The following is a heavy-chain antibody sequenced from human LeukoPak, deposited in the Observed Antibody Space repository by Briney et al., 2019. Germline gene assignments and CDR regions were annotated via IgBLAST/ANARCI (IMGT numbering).Heavy chain of an antibody. Sequence: GGSLSLSCAASGFTFSSYWMHWVRQAPGKGLVWVSRINSDGSSISYADSVKGRFTISRDNAKNTLYLQMNSLRAEDTAVYYCARRGPIGTVGWFDPWGQGTLVIVSS. CDR1: GFTFSSYW. D-gene: IGHD1-14*01. CDR3: ARRGPIGTVGWFDP. V-gene: IGHV3-74*01. CDR2: INSDGSSI. J-gene: IGHJ5*02.